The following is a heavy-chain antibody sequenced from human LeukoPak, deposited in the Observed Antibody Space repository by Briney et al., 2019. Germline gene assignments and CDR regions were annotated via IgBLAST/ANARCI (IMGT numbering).Heavy chain of an antibody. CDR3: ASSYCSSTSCLNWFDP. D-gene: IGHD2-2*01. V-gene: IGHV1-2*02. J-gene: IGHJ5*02. CDR2: INPNSGGT. Sequence: GASVKVSCKASGYTFTGYYMHWVRQAPGQGVEWMGWINPNSGGTNYAQKFQGRVTMTRDTSISTAYMELSRLRSDDTAVYYCASSYCSSTSCLNWFDPWGQGTLVTVSS. CDR1: GYTFTGYY.